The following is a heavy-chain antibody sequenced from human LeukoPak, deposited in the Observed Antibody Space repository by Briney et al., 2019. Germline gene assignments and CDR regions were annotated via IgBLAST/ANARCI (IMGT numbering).Heavy chain of an antibody. Sequence: ASVKVSCKASGYTFAAYYMYWVRQAPGKGLEWMGGFDPEDGETIYAQKFQGRVTMTEDTSTDTAYMELSSLRSEDTAVYYCATTMGYCSSTSCPDAFDIWGQGTMVTVSS. CDR1: GYTFAAYY. CDR3: ATTMGYCSSTSCPDAFDI. CDR2: FDPEDGET. V-gene: IGHV1-24*01. D-gene: IGHD2-2*01. J-gene: IGHJ3*02.